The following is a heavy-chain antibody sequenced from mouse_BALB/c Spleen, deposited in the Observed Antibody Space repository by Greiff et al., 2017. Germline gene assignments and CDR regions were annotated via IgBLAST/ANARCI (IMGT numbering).Heavy chain of an antibody. Sequence: QVQLQQSGAELMKPGASVKISCKATGYTFSSYWIEWVKQRPGHGLEWIGEILPGSGSTNYNEKFKGKATFTADTSSNTAYMQLSSLTSEDSAVYYCASYYGWFAYWGQGTLVTVSA. V-gene: IGHV1-9*01. CDR3: ASYYGWFAY. CDR1: GYTFSSYW. CDR2: ILPGSGST. J-gene: IGHJ3*01. D-gene: IGHD2-10*01.